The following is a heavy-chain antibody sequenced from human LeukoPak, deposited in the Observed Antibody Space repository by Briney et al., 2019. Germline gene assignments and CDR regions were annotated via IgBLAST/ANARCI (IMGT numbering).Heavy chain of an antibody. Sequence: SETLSFTCTVSGGSITGYYWTWIRQPAGKGLEWIGRVSDTGRAYYNPSLERRVTISLDTSNNRFSLKVTSVTAADTAVYYCARGTDMTPISGYCSFVYWGQGTLVSVSS. J-gene: IGHJ4*02. D-gene: IGHD5-12*01. CDR3: ARGTDMTPISGYCSFVY. V-gene: IGHV4-4*07. CDR2: VSDTGRA. CDR1: GGSITGYY.